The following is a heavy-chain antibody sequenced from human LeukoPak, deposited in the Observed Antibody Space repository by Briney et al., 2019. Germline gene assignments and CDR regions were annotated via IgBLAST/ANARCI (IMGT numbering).Heavy chain of an antibody. CDR3: AEPEGGYYDIRPD. CDR2: ISGSGGST. J-gene: IGHJ4*02. CDR1: GFTFSSYA. D-gene: IGHD3-22*01. Sequence: GGSLRLSCAASGFTFSSYAMSWVRQAPGKGLEWVSAISGSGGSTYYADSVEGRFTISRDNSKNTLYLQMNSLRAEDTAVYYCAEPEGGYYDIRPDWGQGTLVTVSS. V-gene: IGHV3-23*01.